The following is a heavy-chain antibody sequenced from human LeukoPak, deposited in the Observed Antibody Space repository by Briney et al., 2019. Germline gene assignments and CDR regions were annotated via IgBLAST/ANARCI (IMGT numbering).Heavy chain of an antibody. Sequence: SETPSLTCTVSGGSISSYYWSWIRQPPGKGLEWIGYIYYSGSTNYNPSLKSRVTISVDTSKNQSSLKLSSVTAADTAVYYCARTVAGPLDYWGQGTLVTVSS. D-gene: IGHD6-19*01. V-gene: IGHV4-59*01. CDR1: GGSISSYY. CDR3: ARTVAGPLDY. CDR2: IYYSGST. J-gene: IGHJ4*02.